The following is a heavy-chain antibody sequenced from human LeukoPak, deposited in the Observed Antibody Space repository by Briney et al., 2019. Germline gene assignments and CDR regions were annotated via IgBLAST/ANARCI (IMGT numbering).Heavy chain of an antibody. CDR2: IYYSGST. D-gene: IGHD2-21*02. V-gene: IGHV4-59*01. CDR3: ARFVVVTAIRGYFQH. CDR1: GGSTSSYY. Sequence: PSETLSLTCTVSGGSTSSYYWSWIRQPPGKGLEWIGYIYYSGSTIYNPSLKSRVTISVVTSKNQFSLKLSSVTAADTAVYYCARFVVVTAIRGYFQHWGQGTLVTVSS. J-gene: IGHJ1*01.